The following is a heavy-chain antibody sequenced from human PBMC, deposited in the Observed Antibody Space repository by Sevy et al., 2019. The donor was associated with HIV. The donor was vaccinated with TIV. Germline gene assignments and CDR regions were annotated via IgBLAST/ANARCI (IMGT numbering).Heavy chain of an antibody. D-gene: IGHD6-19*01. CDR2: IYNSGNT. CDR1: GGSISSSY. CDR3: ARDLGVAGLDY. V-gene: IGHV4-4*07. Sequence: SETLSLTCTVFGGSISSSYWSWIRQPAGKGLEWIGRIYNSGNTNYNPSLKSRITMSLDTSKNQFSLRLSSVTAADSAVYYCARDLGVAGLDYWGQGTRVTVSS. J-gene: IGHJ4*02.